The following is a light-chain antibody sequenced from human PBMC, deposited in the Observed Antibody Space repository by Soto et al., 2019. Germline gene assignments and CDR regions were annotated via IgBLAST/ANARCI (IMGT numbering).Light chain of an antibody. J-gene: IGKJ1*01. Sequence: EIVMTQSPATLSVSPGERAILSCRASQSISSNLGWYQQKPGQAPRLLIYGASTRATGIPARFSGSGSGTEFTLTISSLQSEDFAVYYCQQYNNWPPWTFGQGNKVEI. CDR1: QSISSN. V-gene: IGKV3-15*01. CDR2: GAS. CDR3: QQYNNWPPWT.